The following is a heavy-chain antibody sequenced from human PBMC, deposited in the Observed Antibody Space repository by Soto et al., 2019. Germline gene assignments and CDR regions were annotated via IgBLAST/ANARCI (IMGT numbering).Heavy chain of an antibody. CDR2: IKSDGSST. V-gene: IGHV3-74*01. CDR1: GFTFSTYW. CDR3: ALSDWFDP. J-gene: IGHJ5*02. Sequence: HPGGSLRLSCAASGFTFSTYWMHWVRQAPGKGLVWVSRIKSDGSSTSYADSVKGRFTISRDNAKNTLYLQMNSLRVEDTAVYYCALSDWFDPWGQGTLVEVSS.